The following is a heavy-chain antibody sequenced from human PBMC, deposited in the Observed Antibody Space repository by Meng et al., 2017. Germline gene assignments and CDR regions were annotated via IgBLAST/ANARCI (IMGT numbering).Heavy chain of an antibody. CDR2: IGTAGDT. D-gene: IGHD5-18*01. CDR1: GFTFSSYD. V-gene: IGHV3-13*01. Sequence: GESLKIPCAASGFTFSSYDMHWVRQATGKGLEWVSAIGTAGDTYYPGSVKGRFTISRENAKNSLYLQMNSLRAGGTAVYYCARGVDTANGMDVWGQGTTVTVSS. CDR3: ARGVDTANGMDV. J-gene: IGHJ6*02.